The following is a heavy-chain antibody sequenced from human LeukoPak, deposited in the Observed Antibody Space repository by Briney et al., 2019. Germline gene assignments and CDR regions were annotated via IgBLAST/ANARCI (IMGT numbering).Heavy chain of an antibody. CDR1: GFTFNSNA. CDR3: TAAGRSYLDY. V-gene: IGHV3-23*01. CDR2: ISGSGGGT. D-gene: IGHD6-13*01. Sequence: GGSLRLSCAASGFTFNSNALSWVRQAPGKGLEWVSSISGSGGGTYYADSLKGRFTISRDNAKNTLYLQMNSLRAEDTAVYYCTAAGRSYLDYWGQGTLVTVSS. J-gene: IGHJ4*02.